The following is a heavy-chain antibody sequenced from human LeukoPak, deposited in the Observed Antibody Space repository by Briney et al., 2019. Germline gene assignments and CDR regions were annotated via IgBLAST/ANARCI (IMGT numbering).Heavy chain of an antibody. CDR2: VNPSGGTT. V-gene: IGHV1-46*01. J-gene: IGHJ6*02. CDR1: GYTFTSYY. D-gene: IGHD1-26*01. CDR3: AGDRGGVGATFLGYGMDV. Sequence: WASVKVSCKASGYTFTSYYLHWMRQAPGQGLEWMGIVNPSGGTTNYSQKFQGRVTLTRDTSTSTVYMVLSSLRSEDTAVYYCAGDRGGVGATFLGYGMDVWGQGTTVTVSS.